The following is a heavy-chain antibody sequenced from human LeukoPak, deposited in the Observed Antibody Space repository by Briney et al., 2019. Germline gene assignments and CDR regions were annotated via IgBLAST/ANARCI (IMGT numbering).Heavy chain of an antibody. J-gene: IGHJ3*02. CDR3: ARAPPGVAFDI. V-gene: IGHV4-30-4*08. CDR1: GGSISSGDYY. CDR2: IYYSGST. Sequence: PSETLSLTCTVSGGSISSGDYYWSWIRQPPGKGLEWIGYIYYSGSTYYNPSLKSRVTISVDTSKNQFSLKLSSVTAADTAVYYCARAPPGVAFDIWGQGTMVTVSX. D-gene: IGHD2-8*01.